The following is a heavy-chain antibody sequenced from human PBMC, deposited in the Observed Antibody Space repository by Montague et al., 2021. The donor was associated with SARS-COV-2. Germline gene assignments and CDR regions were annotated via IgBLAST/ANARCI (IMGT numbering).Heavy chain of an antibody. J-gene: IGHJ6*02. D-gene: IGHD2-2*02. CDR2: IYYSGST. Sequence: SETRSLTCTVSGGSISSSSYYWGWIRQPPGKGLEWIGSIYYSGSTYYNPSHKSRVTISVDRSKNQFSLKLNSVTAADTAVYYCARDPSRQLLLYPVGDYYYGMDVWGQGTTVTVSS. V-gene: IGHV4-39*07. CDR1: GGSISSSSYY. CDR3: ARDPSRQLLLYPVGDYYYGMDV.